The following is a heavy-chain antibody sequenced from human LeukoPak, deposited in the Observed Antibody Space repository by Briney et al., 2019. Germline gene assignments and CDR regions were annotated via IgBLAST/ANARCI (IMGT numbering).Heavy chain of an antibody. CDR1: GFXFSTYA. J-gene: IGHJ6*02. V-gene: IGHV3-23*01. D-gene: IGHD3-22*01. CDR3: AEDLGSGSYDYFFYGMDV. CDR2: ISGSGGST. Sequence: GGSLRLSCAASGFXFSTYAITWVRQAPGKGLEWVSAISGSGGSTYYADSVKGRFTISRDNSKNTLYLQMNFLRAEDTALYYCAEDLGSGSYDYFFYGMDVWGQGTTVTVSS.